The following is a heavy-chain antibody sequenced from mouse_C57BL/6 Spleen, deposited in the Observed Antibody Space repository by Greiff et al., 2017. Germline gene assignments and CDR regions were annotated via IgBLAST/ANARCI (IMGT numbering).Heavy chain of an antibody. J-gene: IGHJ2*01. CDR3: ARHRDFDY. Sequence: EVKLQESGGGLVKPGGSLKLSCAASGFTFSDYGMHWVRQAPEKGLEWVAYISSGSSTIYSADTVKGRFTISRDNAKNTLFLQMTSLRSEDTAMYYCARHRDFDYWGQGTTLTVSS. CDR2: ISSGSSTI. V-gene: IGHV5-17*01. CDR1: GFTFSDYG.